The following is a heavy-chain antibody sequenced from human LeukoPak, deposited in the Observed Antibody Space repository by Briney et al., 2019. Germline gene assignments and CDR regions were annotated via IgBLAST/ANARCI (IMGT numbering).Heavy chain of an antibody. CDR2: ISGSGGST. V-gene: IGHV3-23*01. Sequence: PGGSLRLSCAASGFTFSSYAMSWVRQAPGKGLEWVSAISGSGGSTYYADSVKGRFTISRDNAKNSLYLQMNSLRAEDTAVYYCARVDIVVVVAAYSGAFDIWGQGTMVTVSS. CDR3: ARVDIVVVVAAYSGAFDI. CDR1: GFTFSSYA. J-gene: IGHJ3*02. D-gene: IGHD2-15*01.